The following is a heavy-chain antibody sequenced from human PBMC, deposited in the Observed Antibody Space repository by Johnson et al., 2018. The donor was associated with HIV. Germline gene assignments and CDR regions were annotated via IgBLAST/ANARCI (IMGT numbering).Heavy chain of an antibody. CDR2: ISWDGGST. CDR3: ARGGRGVRITMIVVVTNDAFDI. V-gene: IGHV3-43*01. CDR1: GFTFDDYT. J-gene: IGHJ3*02. Sequence: VQLVESGGVVVQPGGSLRLSCAASGFTFDDYTMHWVRQAPGKGLEWVSLISWDGGSTYYADSVKGRFTISRDNAKNSLYLQMNSLRAEDTAVYYCARGGRGVRITMIVVVTNDAFDIWGQGTMVTVSS. D-gene: IGHD3-22*01.